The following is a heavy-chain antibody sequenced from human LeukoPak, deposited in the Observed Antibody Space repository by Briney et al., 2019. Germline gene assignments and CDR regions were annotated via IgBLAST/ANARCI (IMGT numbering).Heavy chain of an antibody. CDR2: INHSGSA. D-gene: IGHD4-11*01. V-gene: IGHV4-34*01. CDR1: GASFSDYY. J-gene: IGHJ5*02. CDR3: TGERAPNNYNNWFDP. Sequence: SKTLSLTCAVYGASFSDYYWTWIRQPPEKGLEWIGEINHSGSANYNPSLKSRVTISVDKSKNQFFLRLSPVTAADSGTYYCTGERAPNNYNNWFDPWGQGTLVTVSS.